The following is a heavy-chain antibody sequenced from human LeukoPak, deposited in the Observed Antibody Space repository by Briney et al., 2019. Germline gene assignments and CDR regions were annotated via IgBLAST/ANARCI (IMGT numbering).Heavy chain of an antibody. D-gene: IGHD1-1*01. Sequence: SETLSLTCAVYGSFSDHSWSWVRQPPGKGLEWIGEINHSGSTNYNPSLKSRVTISVDTSKNQFSLKLSSVTAADTAVYYCARDSPGVPGEYFQYWGQGTLVTVPS. CDR1: GSFSDHS. J-gene: IGHJ1*01. V-gene: IGHV4-34*01. CDR3: ARDSPGVPGEYFQY. CDR2: INHSGST.